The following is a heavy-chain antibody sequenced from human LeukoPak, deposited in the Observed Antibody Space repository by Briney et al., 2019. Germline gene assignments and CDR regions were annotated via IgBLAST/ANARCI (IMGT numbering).Heavy chain of an antibody. V-gene: IGHV3-21*01. CDR1: GFTFSSYS. Sequence: PGGSMRLSCAASGFTFSSYSMNWVRQAPGKGLGWVSSISSSSSYIYYADSVKGRFTISRDNAKNSLYQQMNRLRTDDTDVYIFARDISLIRGVDYWSQGSLVTVSS. CDR2: ISSSSSYI. CDR3: ARDISLIRGVDY. J-gene: IGHJ4*02. D-gene: IGHD3-3*02.